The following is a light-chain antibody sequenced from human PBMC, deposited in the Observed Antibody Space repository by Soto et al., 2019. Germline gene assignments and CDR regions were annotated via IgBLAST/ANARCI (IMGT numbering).Light chain of an antibody. Sequence: QSALTQPASVSGSPGQSITISCTGTSSDVGAYNYVSWYQQHPRKAPKLMIYDVSYRPSGVSNRFSGAKSGNTGSLTISGLQAEDEANYYCSSYTSTSAWVFGGGTKLTVL. CDR2: DVS. CDR1: SSDVGAYNY. V-gene: IGLV2-14*03. J-gene: IGLJ3*02. CDR3: SSYTSTSAWV.